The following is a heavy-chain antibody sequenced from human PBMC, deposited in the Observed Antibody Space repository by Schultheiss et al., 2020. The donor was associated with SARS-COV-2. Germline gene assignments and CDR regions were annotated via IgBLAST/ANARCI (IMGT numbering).Heavy chain of an antibody. V-gene: IGHV1-46*01. CDR1: GGTFTSFA. D-gene: IGHD1-26*01. CDR2: INPSGGST. J-gene: IGHJ6*03. Sequence: ASVKVSCKASGGTFTSFAFSWVRQAPGQGLEWMGIINPSGGSTSYAQKFQGRVTMTRDTSTSTVYMELSSLRSEDTAVYYCARGRVGATPMVRDYYYYYYMDVWGKGTTVTVSS. CDR3: ARGRVGATPMVRDYYYYYYMDV.